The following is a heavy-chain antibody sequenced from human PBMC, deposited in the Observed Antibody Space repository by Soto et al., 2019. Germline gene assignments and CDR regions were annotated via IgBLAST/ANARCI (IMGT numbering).Heavy chain of an antibody. V-gene: IGHV3-33*01. CDR2: IWYDGSNK. CDR1: GFTFSSYG. J-gene: IGHJ4*02. Sequence: LRLSCAASGFTFSSYGMHWVRQAPGKGLEWVAVIWYDGSNKYYADSVKGRFTISRDNSKNTLYLQMNSLRAEDTAVYYCARPGPSGSYFFDYWGQGTLVTVSS. CDR3: ARPGPSGSYFFDY. D-gene: IGHD1-26*01.